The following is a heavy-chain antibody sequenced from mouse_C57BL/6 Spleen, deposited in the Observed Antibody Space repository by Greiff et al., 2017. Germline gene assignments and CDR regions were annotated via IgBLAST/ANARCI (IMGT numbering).Heavy chain of an antibody. D-gene: IGHD1-1*01. CDR3: ARFDYYGSSLDY. Sequence: QVQLQQSGAELVRPGASVKLSCKASGYTFTDYYINWVKQRPGQGLEWIARIYPGSGNTYYNEKFKGKATLTAEKSSSTAYMQLSSLTSEDSAVYFCARFDYYGSSLDYWGQGTTLTVSS. J-gene: IGHJ2*01. CDR1: GYTFTDYY. CDR2: IYPGSGNT. V-gene: IGHV1-76*01.